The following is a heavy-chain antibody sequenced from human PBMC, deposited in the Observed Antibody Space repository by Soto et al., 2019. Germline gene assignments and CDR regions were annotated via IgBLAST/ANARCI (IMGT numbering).Heavy chain of an antibody. CDR3: VVGLGDCSSSSCYRAFDI. Sequence: QVQLVQSGAEVKKPGSSMKVSCQASGGSFSKNTLSWLRQAPGQRLEWMGRIIPIFGVTNYAQNFQARVTITADMSTSTAYMEVTSLRSEDTALYYCVVGLGDCSSSSCYRAFDIWGQGTMVTVSS. V-gene: IGHV1-69*02. D-gene: IGHD2-2*01. CDR1: GGSFSKNT. J-gene: IGHJ3*02. CDR2: IIPIFGVT.